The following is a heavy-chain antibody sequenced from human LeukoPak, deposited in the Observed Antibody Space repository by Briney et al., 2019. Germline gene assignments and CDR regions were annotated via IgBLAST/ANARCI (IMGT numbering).Heavy chain of an antibody. J-gene: IGHJ6*03. CDR3: ARGGYCSGGGCYHTRIYYYMDV. V-gene: IGHV3-30-3*01. Sequence: PGRSLRLSCVASGFTFNTYSMHWVRQAPGKGLEWVAVLSFDGDEKHYADSVKGRFTISRDNAKNSLYLQMNSLRAEDTAVYYCARGGYCSGGGCYHTRIYYYMDVWGKGTTVTVSS. CDR2: LSFDGDEK. D-gene: IGHD2-15*01. CDR1: GFTFNTYS.